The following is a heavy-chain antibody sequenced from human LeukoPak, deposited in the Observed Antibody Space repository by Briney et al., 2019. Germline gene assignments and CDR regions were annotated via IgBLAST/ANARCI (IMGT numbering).Heavy chain of an antibody. CDR3: AAGEPYGY. CDR2: LTGDGNT. J-gene: IGHJ4*02. D-gene: IGHD1-14*01. V-gene: IGHV3-23*01. Sequence: GGSLRLSCAASGFTFTSYAMSWVRQAPGKGLEWVSVLTGDGNTYYADSVKGRFTISRDNSKNTLYLQMNSLRADDTAVYYCAAGEPYGYWGQGTLVTVSS. CDR1: GFTFTSYA.